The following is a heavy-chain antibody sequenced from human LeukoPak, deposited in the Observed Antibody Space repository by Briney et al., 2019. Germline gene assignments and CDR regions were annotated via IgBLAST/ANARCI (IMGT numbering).Heavy chain of an antibody. CDR1: GGSISSGGYY. CDR3: ARGSPTWGFLDC. Sequence: PSQTLSLTCTVSGGSISSGGYYWIWVRQHPGRGLEWIGYIYSSGTTYHIPSLKSRVNISLDTSKNQFSLKLTSVTAADTAVYYCARGSPTWGFLDCWGQGALVTVSS. V-gene: IGHV4-31*03. J-gene: IGHJ4*02. CDR2: IYSSGTT. D-gene: IGHD3-16*01.